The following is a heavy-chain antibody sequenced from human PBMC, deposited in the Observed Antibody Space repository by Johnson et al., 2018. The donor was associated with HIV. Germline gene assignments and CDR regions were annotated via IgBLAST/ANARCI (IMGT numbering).Heavy chain of an antibody. CDR2: ISYDGSNK. Sequence: QVQLVESGGGVVRPGGSLRLSCAASGFTFDASGMSWVRQAPGKGLEWVAVISYDGSNKYYADSVKGRFTISRDNAKNSLYLQMNSLRAEDTAVYYCARESLDAFDIWGQGTMVTVSS. CDR1: GFTFDASG. J-gene: IGHJ3*02. CDR3: ARESLDAFDI. V-gene: IGHV3-30*03.